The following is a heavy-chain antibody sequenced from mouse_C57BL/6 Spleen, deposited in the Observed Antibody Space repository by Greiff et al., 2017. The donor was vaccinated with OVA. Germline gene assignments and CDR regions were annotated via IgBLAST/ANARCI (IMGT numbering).Heavy chain of an antibody. CDR2: IYPRSGNT. V-gene: IGHV1-81*01. CDR3: ARKGDDGYFRYFDV. Sequence: QVQLKESGAELARPGASVKLSCKASGYTFTSYGISWVKQRTGQGLEWIGEIYPRSGNTYYNEKFQGKATLTADKSYSTAYMELRSLTSEDSAVYFCARKGDDGYFRYFDVWGTGTTVTVSS. J-gene: IGHJ1*03. CDR1: GYTFTSYG. D-gene: IGHD2-3*01.